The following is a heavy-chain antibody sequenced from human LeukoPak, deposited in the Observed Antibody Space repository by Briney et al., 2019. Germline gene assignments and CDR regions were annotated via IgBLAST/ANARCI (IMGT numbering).Heavy chain of an antibody. CDR1: GGSISTYS. Sequence: PTETLSLTCTVSGGSISTYSWTWVRQSPGKGLEWIGSVVTTTTKYSPALRSRVAISVDTSKNQFSLRLESVTTADTAVYYCARDTTVASGMQFWGQGALVTVSS. CDR3: ARDTTVASGMQF. D-gene: IGHD6-19*01. J-gene: IGHJ4*02. V-gene: IGHV4-4*07. CDR2: VVTTTT.